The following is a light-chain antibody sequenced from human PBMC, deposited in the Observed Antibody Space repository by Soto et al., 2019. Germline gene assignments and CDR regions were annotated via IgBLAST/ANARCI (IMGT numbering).Light chain of an antibody. CDR2: GES. Sequence: IVLTNSPGTLSLSPGERATLSCRASQSVSSSYLAWYQQKPGQAPRLLIYGESSRATGIPDRFSGSGSGTDFTLTISRLEPEDFAVYYCQQYGSSPETFGQGTKVDIK. CDR3: QQYGSSPET. J-gene: IGKJ1*01. CDR1: QSVSSSY. V-gene: IGKV3-20*01.